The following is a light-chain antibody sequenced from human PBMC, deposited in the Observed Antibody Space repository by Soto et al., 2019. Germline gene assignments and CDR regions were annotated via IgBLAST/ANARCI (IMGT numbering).Light chain of an antibody. CDR2: AAS. CDR1: QDVGRW. V-gene: IGKV1D-12*01. J-gene: IGKJ5*01. CDR3: QHAKSFPVT. Sequence: DIQMTQSPCSLSASVGDAVTITCRSSQDVGRWLSWYQQKPGKAPKILIFAASSLQSGVPSRFSGSGSGTDFTLTITSLQSEDFATYYCQHAKSFPVTFGQGTRLEI.